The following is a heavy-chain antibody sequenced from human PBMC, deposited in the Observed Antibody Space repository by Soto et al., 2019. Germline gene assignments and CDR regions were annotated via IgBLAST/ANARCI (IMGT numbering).Heavy chain of an antibody. J-gene: IGHJ4*02. CDR1: GFTFIGYA. V-gene: IGHV3-23*01. D-gene: IGHD4-4*01. CDR3: AKYNGNSRVTNFDY. CDR2: ISGSGGST. Sequence: EVQLLESGGGLVQPGGSLRLSCAASGFTFIGYAMSWVRQAPGKGLEWVSAISGSGGSTYYADSVKGRFTISRDNSKNTLYLQMNSLRAEDTAVYYCAKYNGNSRVTNFDYWGQGTLVTVSS.